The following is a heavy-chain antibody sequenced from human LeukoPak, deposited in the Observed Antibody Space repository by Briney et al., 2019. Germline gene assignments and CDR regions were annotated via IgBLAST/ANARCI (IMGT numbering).Heavy chain of an antibody. D-gene: IGHD2-15*01. CDR2: IYESGTT. J-gene: IGHJ4*02. Sequence: SETMSLTCAVYGESLNSYYWSWVRQPPGEGLEWIGEIYESGTTEYNPSLKSRVTISMVPSKQQFSLSLSSVTAADTAVYYCARGAWATRLGSWGLGTPVIVSS. CDR3: ARGAWATRLGS. V-gene: IGHV4-34*01. CDR1: GESLNSYY.